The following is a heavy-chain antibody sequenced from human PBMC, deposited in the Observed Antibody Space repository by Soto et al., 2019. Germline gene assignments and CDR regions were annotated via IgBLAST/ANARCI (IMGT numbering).Heavy chain of an antibody. V-gene: IGHV1-69*04. D-gene: IGHD2-2*01. CDR3: ARDVGGYCSSTSCYDSWFDP. Sequence: SVKVSCKASGGTFSSYTISWVRQAPGQGLEWMGRIIPILGIANYAQKFQGRVTITADKSTSTAYMELSSLRSEDTVVYYCARDVGGYCSSTSCYDSWFDPWGQGTLVTVSS. CDR1: GGTFSSYT. J-gene: IGHJ5*02. CDR2: IIPILGIA.